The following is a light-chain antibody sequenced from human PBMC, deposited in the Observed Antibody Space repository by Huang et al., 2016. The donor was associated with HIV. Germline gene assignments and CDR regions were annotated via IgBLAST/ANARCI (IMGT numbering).Light chain of an antibody. CDR3: QQYYRTPPLT. CDR1: QGISNS. Sequence: DIQMTQSPSSLSASVGDRGTTTCRASQGISNSLAWYQQKPGKAPKLLLYAVSRLESGVPSWFCGSGSGTDYTPTISSLQPEDFATYYCQQYYRTPPLTFGGGTKVEIK. CDR2: AVS. V-gene: IGKV1-NL1*01. J-gene: IGKJ4*01.